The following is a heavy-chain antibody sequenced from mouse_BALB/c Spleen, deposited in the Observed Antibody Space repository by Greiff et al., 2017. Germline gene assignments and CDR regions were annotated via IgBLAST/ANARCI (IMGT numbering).Heavy chain of an antibody. Sequence: VQLQQSGPGLVAPSQSLSITCTVSGFSLTGYGVNWVRQPPGKGLEWLGMIWGDGSTDYNSALKSRLSISKDNSKSQVFLKMNSLQTDDTARYYCARDPGYGNWYFDVWGAGTTVTVSS. CDR1: GFSLTGYG. V-gene: IGHV2-6-7*01. J-gene: IGHJ1*01. D-gene: IGHD2-10*02. CDR3: ARDPGYGNWYFDV. CDR2: IWGDGST.